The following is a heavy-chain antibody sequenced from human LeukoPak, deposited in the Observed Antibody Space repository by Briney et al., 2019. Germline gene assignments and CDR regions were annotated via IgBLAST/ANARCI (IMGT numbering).Heavy chain of an antibody. Sequence: GGSLRLSCAASGFTFSSYEMHWVRQPPGKGLEWVSYISSSSSTIYYADSVKGRFTISRDNAKNSLYLQMNSLRAEDTAVYYCARVRLRIAVAGGDAFDIWGQGTMVTVSS. J-gene: IGHJ3*02. CDR3: ARVRLRIAVAGGDAFDI. V-gene: IGHV3-48*01. CDR2: ISSSSSTI. CDR1: GFTFSSYE. D-gene: IGHD6-19*01.